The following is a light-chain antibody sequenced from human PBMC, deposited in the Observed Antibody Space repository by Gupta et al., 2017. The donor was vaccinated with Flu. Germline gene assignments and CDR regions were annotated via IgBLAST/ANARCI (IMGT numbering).Light chain of an antibody. CDR3: QQRSNWPT. J-gene: IGKJ5*01. V-gene: IGKV3-11*01. Sequence: IVLAPSQPAFTLTAGERATLSCRASHNSNIYLAWYQQKLGQAPRLLIYEASNRATGIPARCSGRGSGTDITITSSLLAPEDFAVYYCQQRSNWPTFGQGTRLEIK. CDR2: EAS. CDR1: HNSNIY.